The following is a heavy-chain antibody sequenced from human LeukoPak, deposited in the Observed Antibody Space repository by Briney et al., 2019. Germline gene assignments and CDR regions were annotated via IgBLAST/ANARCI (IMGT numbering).Heavy chain of an antibody. CDR3: ARERLERLPGAIYHYYGMDV. CDR1: GFTFSSYG. CDR2: IWDDGSNK. Sequence: GRSLRLSCAASGFTFSSYGMHWVRQAPGKGLEWVAVIWDDGSNKYYADSVKGDSVKGRFTISRDNLENTLYLQMNSLRAEDTAVYYCARERLERLPGAIYHYYGMDVWGQGTTVTVSS. V-gene: IGHV3-33*01. D-gene: IGHD1-1*01. J-gene: IGHJ6*02.